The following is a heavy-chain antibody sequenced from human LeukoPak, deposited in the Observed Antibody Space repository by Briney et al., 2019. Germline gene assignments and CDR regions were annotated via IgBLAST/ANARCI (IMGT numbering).Heavy chain of an antibody. CDR3: ARDSCRSISCYNNWFDP. Sequence: SETLSLTCAVSGGSISSGSYYWSWIRQPAGKGLEWIGRIYTSGSTNYNPSLKSRVTMSVDTSKNQFSLKLSSVTAADTAVYYCARDSCRSISCYNNWFDPWGQGTLVTVSS. J-gene: IGHJ5*02. D-gene: IGHD2-2*02. V-gene: IGHV4-61*02. CDR2: IYTSGST. CDR1: GGSISSGSYY.